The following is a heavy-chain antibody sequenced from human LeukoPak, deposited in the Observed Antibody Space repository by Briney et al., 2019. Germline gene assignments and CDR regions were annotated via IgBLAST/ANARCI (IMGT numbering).Heavy chain of an antibody. J-gene: IGHJ4*02. V-gene: IGHV4-34*01. CDR2: IYHSGDT. D-gene: IGHD6-19*01. CDR1: GGSFSGYY. CDR3: AKGTGSGWYYFDY. Sequence: PSETLSLTCAVYGGSFSGYYWSWIRQPPGKGLEWIGSIYHSGDTYYNPSLKSRVTISVDTSKNQFSLKLDSVTAADTAVYYCAKGTGSGWYYFDYWGQGTLVTVSS.